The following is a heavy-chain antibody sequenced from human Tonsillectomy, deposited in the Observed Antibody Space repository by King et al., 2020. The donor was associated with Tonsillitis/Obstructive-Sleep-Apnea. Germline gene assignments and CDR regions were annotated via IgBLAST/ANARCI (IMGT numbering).Heavy chain of an antibody. CDR3: ARDRGHGYVSSGYYISCAFAI. CDR2: ISAYNGNT. V-gene: IGHV1-18*01. Sequence: FTSYGISWVRQAPGQGLEWMGWISAYNGNTNYAQKLQGRVTMTTDTSTSTAYMELRSLRSDDTAVYYCARDRGHGYVSSGYYISCAFAIWGHGTMVTVSS. J-gene: IGHJ3*02. D-gene: IGHD3-22*01. CDR1: FTSYG.